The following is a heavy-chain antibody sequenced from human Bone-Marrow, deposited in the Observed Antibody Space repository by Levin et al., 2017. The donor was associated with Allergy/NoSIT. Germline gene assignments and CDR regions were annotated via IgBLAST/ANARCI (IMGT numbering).Heavy chain of an antibody. CDR3: ARATRETTVTALDY. V-gene: IGHV3-74*01. D-gene: IGHD4-11*01. CDR2: VHTDGSSP. J-gene: IGHJ4*02. CDR1: GFTFSSHW. Sequence: GESLKISCAASGFTFSSHWVHWVRQAPGKGLVWVSRVHTDGSSPTYADSVKGRFTISRDNAQKKLYLQMNSLTADDTAVYYCARATRETTVTALDYWGQGTLVTVSS.